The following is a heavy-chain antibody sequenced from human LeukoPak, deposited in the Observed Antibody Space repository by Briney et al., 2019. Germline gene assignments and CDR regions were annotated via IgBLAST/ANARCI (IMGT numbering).Heavy chain of an antibody. D-gene: IGHD2-15*01. Sequence: SETLSLTCTVSGGSISSYYWSWIRQPPGKGLEWIGYIYYSGSTYYNPSLKSRVTISVDTSKNQFSLKLSSVTAADTAVYYCARDHIVVVVAATLRLSNWFDPWGQGTLVTVSS. CDR2: IYYSGST. J-gene: IGHJ5*02. V-gene: IGHV4-59*12. CDR3: ARDHIVVVVAATLRLSNWFDP. CDR1: GGSISSYY.